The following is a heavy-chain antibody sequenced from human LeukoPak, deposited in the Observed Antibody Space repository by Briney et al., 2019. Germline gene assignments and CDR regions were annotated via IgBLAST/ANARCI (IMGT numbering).Heavy chain of an antibody. CDR3: VKDVSVSY. Sequence: GRSLRLSCVGSGFTFINYGMHWVRQAPAKGLEWVAVISHDGTNKNYAESVKGRFTISRDDSKNTLYLEMNGLTVEDTGVYYCVKDVSVSYWGQGTLVTVSS. D-gene: IGHD5/OR15-5a*01. CDR1: GFTFINYG. V-gene: IGHV3-30*18. CDR2: ISHDGTNK. J-gene: IGHJ4*02.